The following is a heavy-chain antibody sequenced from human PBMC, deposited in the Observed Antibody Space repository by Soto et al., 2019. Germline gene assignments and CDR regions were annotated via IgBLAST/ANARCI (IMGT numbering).Heavy chain of an antibody. J-gene: IGHJ6*02. Sequence: ASVNRSCKAFGYAFTSNYRHCVRQAPGQGLEWMGIINPSGGSTSYAEKFQGRVTMTRDTSTSTVYMELSSLRSEDTAVYYCARDRGVLVRGVVRLYYYYGMDVWGQGTTVTVSS. CDR3: ARDRGVLVRGVVRLYYYYGMDV. V-gene: IGHV1-46*01. D-gene: IGHD3-10*01. CDR1: GYAFTSNY. CDR2: INPSGGST.